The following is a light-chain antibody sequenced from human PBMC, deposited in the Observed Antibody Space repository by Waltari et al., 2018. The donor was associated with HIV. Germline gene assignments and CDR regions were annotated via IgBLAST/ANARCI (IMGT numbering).Light chain of an antibody. Sequence: SYVLTQPPSVSVAPGKTARFTCGGNNIGSKSVHWYQQKPGQAPILVIYYDSDRPSGIPERFSGSNAGNTATLTISRVEAGDEADYYCQVWDSSRDHPVVLGGGTKLTVL. J-gene: IGLJ2*01. CDR1: NIGSKS. CDR3: QVWDSSRDHPVV. V-gene: IGLV3-21*04. CDR2: YDS.